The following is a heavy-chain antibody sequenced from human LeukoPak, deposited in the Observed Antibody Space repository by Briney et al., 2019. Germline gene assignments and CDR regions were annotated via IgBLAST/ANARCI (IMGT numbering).Heavy chain of an antibody. CDR3: AREFWIVGATRVRGYWYYGMDV. CDR1: GFIFSTYW. CDR2: IRQDGNKI. D-gene: IGHD1-26*01. J-gene: IGHJ6*02. V-gene: IGHV3-7*01. Sequence: GGSLRLSCAASGFIFSTYWMSWVRQAPGKGLEWVANIRQDGNKIYYVDSVKGRFTISRDNAKNSLYLQMHNLRAEDTAVYYCAREFWIVGATRVRGYWYYGMDVWGQGTTVTVSS.